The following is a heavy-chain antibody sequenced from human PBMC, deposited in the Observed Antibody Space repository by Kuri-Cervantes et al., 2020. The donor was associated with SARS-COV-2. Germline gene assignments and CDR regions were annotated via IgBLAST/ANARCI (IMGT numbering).Heavy chain of an antibody. J-gene: IGHJ5*02. D-gene: IGHD2-15*01. Sequence: SETLSLTCAVYGGSFSGYYWSWIRQPPGKGLEWIGEINHSGSTNYNPSLKSRVTISVNTSKNQFPLKLSSVTAADTAVYYCARGRQFGDIVVVVAARWFDPWGQGTLVTVSS. CDR1: GGSFSGYY. CDR3: ARGRQFGDIVVVVAARWFDP. V-gene: IGHV4-34*01. CDR2: INHSGST.